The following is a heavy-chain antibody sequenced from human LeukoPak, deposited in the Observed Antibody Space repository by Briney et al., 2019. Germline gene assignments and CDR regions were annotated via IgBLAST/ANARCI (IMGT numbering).Heavy chain of an antibody. CDR3: TTDYAPGY. V-gene: IGHV3-15*01. CDR1: GLTFSNAG. CDR2: IKSKTDGGTT. J-gene: IGHJ4*02. Sequence: GGSLRLSCAASGLTFSNAGMSCVRQAPGKGLELVGRIKSKTDGGTTHYEAPVKGRYTISRNVSKYTLYLQMNSLKTEDTAVYYCTTDYAPGYWGQGTLVTVSS. D-gene: IGHD4-17*01.